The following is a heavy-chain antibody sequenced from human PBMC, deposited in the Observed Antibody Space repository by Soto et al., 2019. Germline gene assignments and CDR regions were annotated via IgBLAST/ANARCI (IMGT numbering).Heavy chain of an antibody. CDR3: TRENRIAVPGFA. J-gene: IGHJ5*02. D-gene: IGHD6-19*01. V-gene: IGHV3-49*03. CDR1: GFTFGDYA. CDR2: IRSKAYGGTT. Sequence: GGSLRLSCTASGFTFGDYAMSWFRQAPGKGLEWVGFIRSKAYGGTTEYAASVKDRFTISRDDSKSIAYLQMNSLKTEDTAVYYCTRENRIAVPGFAWGQGTLVTVSS.